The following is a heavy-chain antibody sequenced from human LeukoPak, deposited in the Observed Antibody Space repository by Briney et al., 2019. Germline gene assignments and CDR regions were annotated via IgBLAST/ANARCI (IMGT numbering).Heavy chain of an antibody. J-gene: IGHJ3*02. CDR1: GGSISSGSYY. CDR2: IYTSGST. Sequence: SETLSLTCTVSGGSISSGSYYWGWIRQPAGKGLEWIGRIYTSGSTNYNPSLKSRVTISVDTSKNQFSLKLSSVTAADTAVYYCASVGYCSSTSCYRAFDIWGQGTMVTVSS. CDR3: ASVGYCSSTSCYRAFDI. V-gene: IGHV4-61*02. D-gene: IGHD2-2*01.